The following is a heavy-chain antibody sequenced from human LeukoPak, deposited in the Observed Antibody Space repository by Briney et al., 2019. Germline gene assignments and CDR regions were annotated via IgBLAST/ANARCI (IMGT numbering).Heavy chain of an antibody. Sequence: GGSLRLSCAASGFTFVSYGMHWVRQAPGKGLEWVTFIRYDGSDKDYADSVKGRFTISRDNSKNTLYLQMNSLRREDTAVYYCANDAHFLYGGKRDYYFDYWGQGTLVTVSS. CDR2: IRYDGSDK. CDR3: ANDAHFLYGGKRDYYFDY. J-gene: IGHJ4*02. V-gene: IGHV3-30*02. CDR1: GFTFVSYG. D-gene: IGHD4-23*01.